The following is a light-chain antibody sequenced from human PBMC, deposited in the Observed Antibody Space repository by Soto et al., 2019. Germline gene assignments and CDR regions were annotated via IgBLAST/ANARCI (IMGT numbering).Light chain of an antibody. Sequence: EIVLAQSPGTLSLSPGESATLSCRASQSVSSSFLAWYQQKAGQAPRLLIYGASRRATGIPDRFSGSGSGTDFTLTISRLEPEDFAVYYCQQYVSSPWAFGQGTKVDLK. CDR3: QQYVSSPWA. CDR2: GAS. J-gene: IGKJ1*01. CDR1: QSVSSSF. V-gene: IGKV3-20*01.